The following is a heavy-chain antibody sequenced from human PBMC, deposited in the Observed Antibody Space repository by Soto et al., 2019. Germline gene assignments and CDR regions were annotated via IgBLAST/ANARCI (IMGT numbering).Heavy chain of an antibody. CDR2: ISGSGGST. V-gene: IGHV3-23*01. D-gene: IGHD6-6*01. CDR3: AKVPTRTGPSIAAPFDY. Sequence: GGSLRLSCAASGFTFSGYAMSWVRQAPGKWLEWVSAISGSGGSTYYADSVKGRFTISRDNSKNTLYLQMNSLRAEDTAVYYCAKVPTRTGPSIAAPFDYWGQGXLVTVYS. CDR1: GFTFSGYA. J-gene: IGHJ4*02.